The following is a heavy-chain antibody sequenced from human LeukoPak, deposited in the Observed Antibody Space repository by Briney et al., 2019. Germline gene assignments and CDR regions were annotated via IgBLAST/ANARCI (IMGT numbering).Heavy chain of an antibody. CDR1: GSTFSSYA. CDR2: ISGSGGST. CDR3: AKDPAPGEKADYYYYMDV. Sequence: PGGSLRLSCAASGSTFSSYAMSWVRQAPGKGLEWVSAISGSGGSTYYADSVKGRFTISRDNSKNTLYLQMNSLRAEDTAVYYCAKDPAPGEKADYYYYMDVWGKGTTVSVSS. D-gene: IGHD7-27*01. V-gene: IGHV3-23*01. J-gene: IGHJ6*03.